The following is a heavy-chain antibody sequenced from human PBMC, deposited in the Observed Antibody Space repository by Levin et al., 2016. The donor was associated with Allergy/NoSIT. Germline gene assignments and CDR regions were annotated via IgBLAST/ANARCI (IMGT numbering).Heavy chain of an antibody. J-gene: IGHJ4*02. CDR3: ARHTAHSSGWSNAIVGATTRFDY. V-gene: IGHV4-39*01. CDR1: GGSISSSSYY. D-gene: IGHD1-26*01. CDR2: IYYSGST. Sequence: SETLSLTCTVSGGSISSSSYYWGWIRQPPGKGLEWIGSIYYSGSTYYNPSLKSRVTISVDTSKNQFSLKLSSVTAADTAVYYCARHTAHSSGWSNAIVGATTRFDYWGQGTLVTVSS.